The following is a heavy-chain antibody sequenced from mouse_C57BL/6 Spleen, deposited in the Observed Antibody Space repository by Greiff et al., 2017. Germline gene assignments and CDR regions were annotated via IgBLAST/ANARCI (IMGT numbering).Heavy chain of an antibody. CDR2: IYPGSGST. V-gene: IGHV1-55*01. D-gene: IGHD3-2*02. CDR1: GYTFTSYW. CDR3: ARDSSGCGGTMDY. Sequence: QVQLQQPGAELVKPGASVKMSCKASGYTFTSYWITWVKQRPGQGLEWIGDIYPGSGSTNYNEKFKSKATLTVDTSSSTAYMQLSSLTSEDSAVXYCARDSSGCGGTMDYWGQGTSVTVSA. J-gene: IGHJ4*01.